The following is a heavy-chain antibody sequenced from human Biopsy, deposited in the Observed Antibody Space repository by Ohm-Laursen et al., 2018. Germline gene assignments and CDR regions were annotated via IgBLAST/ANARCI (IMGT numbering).Heavy chain of an antibody. CDR1: GFNFSAYG. V-gene: IGHV3-74*01. CDR3: ARGGFFAYSTFDY. J-gene: IGHJ4*02. D-gene: IGHD4-11*01. CDR2: IKRDGTTT. Sequence: SLRLSCAASGFNFSAYGMHWVRQAPGKGLLWVSRIKRDGTTTDYAESVKGRFTISRDNAKNTLYLQMNSLRAEDTAVYYCARGGFFAYSTFDYWGQGALVTVSS.